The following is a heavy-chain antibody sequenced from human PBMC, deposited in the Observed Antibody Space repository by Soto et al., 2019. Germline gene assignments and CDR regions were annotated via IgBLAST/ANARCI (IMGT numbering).Heavy chain of an antibody. V-gene: IGHV3-11*01. D-gene: IGHD1-26*01. CDR1: GFTFSDYY. CDR2: ISKSGGTT. Sequence: PGGSLRLSCAPSGFTFSDYYMSWIRQAPGKGPEWVSYISKSGGTTQYADSVRGRFTISRDNAKNSLYLQMNSLRAEDTAMYYCAREGGSLNWFDPWGQGTLVTVSS. J-gene: IGHJ5*02. CDR3: AREGGSLNWFDP.